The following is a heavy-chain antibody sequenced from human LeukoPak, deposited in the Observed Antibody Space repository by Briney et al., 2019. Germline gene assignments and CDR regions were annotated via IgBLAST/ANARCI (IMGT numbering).Heavy chain of an antibody. Sequence: PGGSLRLSCAASGFTFSSYWMSWVRQAPGKGLEWVANIKQDGSEKYYVDSVKGRFTISRDNAKNSLYLQMNSLRAEDTAVYYCARSAYNWNDEEPYYYYYYMDVWGKGTTVTVSS. D-gene: IGHD1-20*01. J-gene: IGHJ6*03. CDR1: GFTFSSYW. V-gene: IGHV3-7*01. CDR2: IKQDGSEK. CDR3: ARSAYNWNDEEPYYYYYYMDV.